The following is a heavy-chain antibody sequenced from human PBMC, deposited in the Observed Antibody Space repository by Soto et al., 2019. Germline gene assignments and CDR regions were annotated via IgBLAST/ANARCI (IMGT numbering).Heavy chain of an antibody. CDR2: IYSGGST. CDR3: ARGEGGYYYYGMDV. Sequence: QTGGSLRLSCAASGFTVSSNYMSWVRQAPGKGLEWVSVIYSGGSTYYADSVKGRFTISRDNSKNTLYLQMNSLRAEDTAVYYCARGEGGYYYYGMDVWGQGTTVTVSS. CDR1: GFTVSSNY. V-gene: IGHV3-53*01. J-gene: IGHJ6*02. D-gene: IGHD3-16*01.